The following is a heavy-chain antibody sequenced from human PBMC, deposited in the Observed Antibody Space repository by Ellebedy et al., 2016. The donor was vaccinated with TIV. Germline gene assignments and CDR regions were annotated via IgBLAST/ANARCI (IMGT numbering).Heavy chain of an antibody. CDR3: AKTSAAGGPTRHFGY. J-gene: IGHJ4*02. D-gene: IGHD3-16*01. CDR1: GFTFSSYS. CDR2: IGGTHSPT. V-gene: IGHV3-23*01. Sequence: GESLKISCAASGFTFSSYSMNWVRQTPGKGLEWLAVIGGTHSPTYADSIQGRFTISRDNSRDTLYLQMNTLRPEDTAIYYCAKTSAAGGPTRHFGYWGQGTLVTVSS.